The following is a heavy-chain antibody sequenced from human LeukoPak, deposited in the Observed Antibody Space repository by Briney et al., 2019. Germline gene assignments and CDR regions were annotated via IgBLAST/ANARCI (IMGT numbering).Heavy chain of an antibody. CDR1: GGSISSYY. Sequence: PSETLSLTCTVSGGSISSYYWSWIRQPPGKGLEWIGYIYYSGSTNYNPSLKSRVTISVDTSKNQFSLKLSSVTAADTAVYYCARGIFTMIANWGQGTLVTVSS. CDR2: IYYSGST. V-gene: IGHV4-59*01. CDR3: ARGIFTMIAN. J-gene: IGHJ4*02. D-gene: IGHD3-22*01.